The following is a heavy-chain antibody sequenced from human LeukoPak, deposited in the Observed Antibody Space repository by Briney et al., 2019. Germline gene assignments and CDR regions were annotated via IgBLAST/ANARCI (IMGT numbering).Heavy chain of an antibody. J-gene: IGHJ4*02. CDR3: ARQQQQLWYD. Sequence: GGSLRLSCAASGFSVSNNYMTWVRQAPGKGLEWVSVIYSGGSTYYADSVKGRFTISRDNAKNSLYLQMNSLRAEDTAVYFCARQQQQLWYDWGQGTLVTVSS. CDR1: GFSVSNNY. CDR2: IYSGGST. V-gene: IGHV3-53*01. D-gene: IGHD5-18*01.